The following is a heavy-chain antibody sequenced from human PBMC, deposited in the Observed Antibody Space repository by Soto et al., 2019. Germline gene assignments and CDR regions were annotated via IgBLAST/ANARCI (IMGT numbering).Heavy chain of an antibody. J-gene: IGHJ6*03. CDR3: ARDWGKGYYYYMDV. CDR1: GFTFSSYG. CDR2: IWYDGSNK. D-gene: IGHD3-16*01. Sequence: QVQLVESGGGVVQPGRSLRLSCAASGFTFSSYGMHWVRQAPGKGLEWVAVIWYDGSNKYYADSAKGRFTISRDNSKNTLYLQMNSLRAEDTAVYYCARDWGKGYYYYMDVWGKGTTVTVSS. V-gene: IGHV3-33*01.